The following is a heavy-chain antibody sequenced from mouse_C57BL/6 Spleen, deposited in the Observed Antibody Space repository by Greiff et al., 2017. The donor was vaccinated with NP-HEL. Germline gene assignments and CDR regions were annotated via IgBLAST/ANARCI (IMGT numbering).Heavy chain of an antibody. CDR1: GYAFSSSW. V-gene: IGHV1-82*01. CDR3: AVYDSAWFAY. D-gene: IGHD2-4*01. CDR2: IYPGDGDT. J-gene: IGHJ3*01. Sequence: VQLQQSGPELVKPGASVKISCKASGYAFSSSWMNWVKQRPGKGLEWIGRIYPGDGDTNYNGKFKGKATLTADKSSSTAYMQLSSLTSEDSAVYFCAVYDSAWFAYWGQGTLVTVSA.